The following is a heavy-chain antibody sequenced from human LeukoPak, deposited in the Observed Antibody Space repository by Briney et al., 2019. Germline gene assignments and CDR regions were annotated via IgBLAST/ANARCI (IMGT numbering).Heavy chain of an antibody. D-gene: IGHD4-11*01. Sequence: ASVKVSCKASGYTFTSYGISWVRQAPGQGLEWMGWISAYNGDTNYAQKLQGRVTMTTDTSTSTAYMELRSLRSDDTAVYYCARGDYSNYQPGFIDYWGQGTLVTVSS. V-gene: IGHV1-18*01. CDR1: GYTFTSYG. J-gene: IGHJ4*02. CDR3: ARGDYSNYQPGFIDY. CDR2: ISAYNGDT.